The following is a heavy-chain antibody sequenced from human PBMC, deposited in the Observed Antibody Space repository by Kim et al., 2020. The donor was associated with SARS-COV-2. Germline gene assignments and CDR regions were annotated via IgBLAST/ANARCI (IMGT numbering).Heavy chain of an antibody. J-gene: IGHJ6*02. CDR2: IYSGGST. V-gene: IGHV3-53*01. Sequence: GGSLRLSCAASGFTVSSNYMSWVRQAPGKGLEWVSVIYSGGSTYYADSVKGRFTISRDNSKNTLYLQMNSLRAEDTAVYYCARDAPSSHVEMATMGTYYYYGMDVWGQGTTVTVSS. CDR1: GFTVSSNY. D-gene: IGHD5-12*01. CDR3: ARDAPSSHVEMATMGTYYYYGMDV.